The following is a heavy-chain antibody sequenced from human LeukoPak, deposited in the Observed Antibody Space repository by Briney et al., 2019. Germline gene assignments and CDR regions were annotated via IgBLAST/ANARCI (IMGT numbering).Heavy chain of an antibody. V-gene: IGHV1-69*02. Sequence: ASVKVSCKASGGTFSSYTISWVRQAPGQGLEWMGRIIPILGIANYAQKFQGRVTITADKSTSTAYMELSSLRSEDTAVYYCARSRYVLRFLERLRPAHFDYGGHGTLVTVSS. D-gene: IGHD3-3*01. CDR1: GGTFSSYT. CDR3: ARSRYVLRFLERLRPAHFDY. J-gene: IGHJ4*01. CDR2: IIPILGIA.